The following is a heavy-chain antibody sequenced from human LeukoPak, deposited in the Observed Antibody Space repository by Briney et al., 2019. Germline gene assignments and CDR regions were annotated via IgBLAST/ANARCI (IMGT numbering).Heavy chain of an antibody. D-gene: IGHD3-9*01. CDR3: ARATRRYFDHNDAFDI. CDR1: GFTFDDYG. J-gene: IGHJ3*02. Sequence: GGSLRLSCAASGFTFDDYGMSWVRQAPGKGLEWVSGINWNGGSTGYADSVKGRFTISRDNAKNSLYLQMNSLRAEDTALYYCARATRRYFDHNDAFDIWGQGTVVTVSS. CDR2: INWNGGST. V-gene: IGHV3-20*04.